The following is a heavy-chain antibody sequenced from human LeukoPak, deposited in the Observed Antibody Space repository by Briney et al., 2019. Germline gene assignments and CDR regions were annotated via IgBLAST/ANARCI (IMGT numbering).Heavy chain of an antibody. J-gene: IGHJ4*02. D-gene: IGHD3-9*01. V-gene: IGHV3-9*01. CDR2: IDWNSGRI. CDR3: ARESSDYDILAGYQTHYFDY. CDR1: GFTIHDHA. Sequence: GGSLRLSCVGSGFTIHDHAMHWVRQAPGKGLEWVSGIDWNSGRIGYADSVEGRFTISRDNSKNTLYLQMNSLRAEDTAVYYCARESSDYDILAGYQTHYFDYWGQGTLVTVSS.